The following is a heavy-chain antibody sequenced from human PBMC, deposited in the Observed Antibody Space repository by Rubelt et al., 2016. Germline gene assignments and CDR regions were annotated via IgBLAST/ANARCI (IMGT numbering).Heavy chain of an antibody. CDR1: GGSISSSSYY. CDR3: ARGPSGSYGP. CDR2: IYYSGST. V-gene: IGHV4-39*01. J-gene: IGHJ5*02. D-gene: IGHD1-26*01. Sequence: QVQLQESGPGLVKPSETLSLTCTVSGGSISSSSYYWGWIRQPPGKGLEWIGSIYYSGSTYYNPSPKSRVTISVDTSKIQFSLKLSSVTAAETAVYYCARGPSGSYGPWGQGTLVTVSS.